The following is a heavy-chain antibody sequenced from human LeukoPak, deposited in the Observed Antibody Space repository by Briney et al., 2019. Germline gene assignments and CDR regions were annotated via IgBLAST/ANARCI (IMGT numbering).Heavy chain of an antibody. CDR3: ARGGSARPDYYYMDV. J-gene: IGHJ6*03. D-gene: IGHD1-26*01. CDR1: GGSISSGGYS. V-gene: IGHV4-61*08. Sequence: SETLSLTCAVSGGSISSGGYSWSWIRQPPGKGLEWIGYIYYSGSTNYNPSLKSRVTISVDTSKNQFSLKLSSVTAADTAVYYCARGGSARPDYYYMDVWGKGTTVTVSS. CDR2: IYYSGST.